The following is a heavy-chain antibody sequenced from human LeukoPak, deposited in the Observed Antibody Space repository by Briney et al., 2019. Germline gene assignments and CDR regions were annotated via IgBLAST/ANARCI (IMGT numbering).Heavy chain of an antibody. D-gene: IGHD6-6*01. V-gene: IGHV5-51*01. CDR2: IYPGDSET. CDR3: ARHTRYSSSSRVFEY. Sequence: GESLKISCKGSGYSFTSYWIGWVRQMPGKGLEWMGIIYPGDSETRYSPSFQGQVTILADKSISTAYLQWSSLEASDTAMYYCARHTRYSSSSRVFEYWGQGTLVTVSS. CDR1: GYSFTSYW. J-gene: IGHJ4*02.